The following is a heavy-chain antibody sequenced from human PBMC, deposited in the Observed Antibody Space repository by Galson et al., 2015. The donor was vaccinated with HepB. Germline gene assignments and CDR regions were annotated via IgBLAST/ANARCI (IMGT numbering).Heavy chain of an antibody. CDR1: WDSVSSNSAT. CDR3: ARGPSYFQH. J-gene: IGHJ1*01. Sequence: CAISWDSVSSNSATWNWIRWSPSRGLEWLGRTYYRSKWYRDYAVSVKSRITINPDTSKNQLSLQLNSVTPEDTAVYYCARGPSYFQHWGQGTLVTVSS. CDR2: TYYRSKWYR. V-gene: IGHV6-1*01.